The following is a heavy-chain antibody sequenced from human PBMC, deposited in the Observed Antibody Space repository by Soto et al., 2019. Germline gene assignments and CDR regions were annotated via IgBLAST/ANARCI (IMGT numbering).Heavy chain of an antibody. D-gene: IGHD3-16*01. J-gene: IGHJ4*02. CDR1: WFTSTDRG. CDR2: IIGTSRNT. CDR3: VKDIEPGGAHY. Sequence: GGFLTLFCAVLWFTSTDRGMHWTQQAPGCGLEWVAVIIGTSRNTGDADFVKGRFTISRDNDNNSLYLQMNSLRPDYPALYYCVKDIEPGGAHYRGQGTLVTVAS. V-gene: IGHV3-9*02.